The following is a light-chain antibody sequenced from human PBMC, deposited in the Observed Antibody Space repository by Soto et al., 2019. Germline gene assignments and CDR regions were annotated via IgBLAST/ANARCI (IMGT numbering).Light chain of an antibody. CDR1: QSVGSW. J-gene: IGKJ1*01. CDR2: DAS. V-gene: IGKV1-5*01. Sequence: DIQLTQSPSTLSASVGDRVTITCRASQSVGSWLAWYQQRPGKAPRLLIYDASSLDSGVPARFSGSGSGTEFTLTVSRLQPDDFATDYWQQYDDYSWKTFGQGTKV. CDR3: QQYDDYSWKT.